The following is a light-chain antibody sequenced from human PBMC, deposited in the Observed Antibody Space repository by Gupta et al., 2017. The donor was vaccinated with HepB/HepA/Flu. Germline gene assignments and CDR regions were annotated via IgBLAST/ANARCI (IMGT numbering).Light chain of an antibody. CDR2: LAS. CDR3: MQALQTVT. V-gene: IGKV2-28*01. J-gene: IGKJ2*01. CDR1: QSLLTGFGYY. Sequence: EIVMTQSPLSLSVAPGDPASISCSSSQSLLTGFGYYLEWYLQKPGQPPQLLIYLASNRASGVPDRCSGSASGTDFTHHISIVEAEDAGFYYCMQALQTVTFGQGTKLEIK.